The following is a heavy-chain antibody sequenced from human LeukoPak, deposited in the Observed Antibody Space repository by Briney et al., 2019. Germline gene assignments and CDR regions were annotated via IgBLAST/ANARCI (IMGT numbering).Heavy chain of an antibody. CDR1: GYSLTNHY. V-gene: IGHV4-34*01. D-gene: IGHD6-13*01. CDR2: FNHSGST. CDR3: ARGPAAVHP. J-gene: IGHJ5*02. Sequence: PSETLSLTCAVYGYSLTNHYWIWIRQPPGKGLEWIGEFNHSGSTNYNPSLKSRVTISVDTSKNQFFLKLSSVTAADTAVYYCARGPAAVHPWGQGTLVTVSS.